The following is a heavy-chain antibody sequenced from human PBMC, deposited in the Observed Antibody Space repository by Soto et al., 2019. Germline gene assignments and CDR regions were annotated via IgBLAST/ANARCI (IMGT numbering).Heavy chain of an antibody. J-gene: IGHJ5*02. CDR2: IIPIIGII. V-gene: IGHV1-69*08. D-gene: IGHD3-22*01. CDR3: AGDPDSHYNDSPASSCP. CDR1: GGTFSTYT. Sequence: QVQLVQSGAEVKKPGSSVKVSCKASGGTFSTYTITWVRQAPGQGLEWMGRIIPIIGIINYAQKFQGRVTITANKSTGTAYIELTRLSSDDTAVYYCAGDPDSHYNDSPASSCPWGQGTLVTVSS.